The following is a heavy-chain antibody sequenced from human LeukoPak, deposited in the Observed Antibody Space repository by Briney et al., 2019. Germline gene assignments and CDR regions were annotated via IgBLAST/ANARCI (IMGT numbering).Heavy chain of an antibody. V-gene: IGHV4-34*01. CDR3: ARAPYSSRLFDS. CDR2: INHSGST. D-gene: IGHD6-13*01. J-gene: IGHJ4*02. CDR1: GGSFSGFY. Sequence: PSETLSLTCAVYGGSFSGFYCSWVRQPPREGLEWIGEINHSGSTNYNPSLKSRVSISVDTSKNQFSLKLSSVTAADTAVYYCARAPYSSRLFDSWGQGTLVTVSS.